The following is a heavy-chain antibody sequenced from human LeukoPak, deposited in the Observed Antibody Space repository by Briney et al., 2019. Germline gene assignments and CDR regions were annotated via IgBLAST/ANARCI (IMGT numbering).Heavy chain of an antibody. J-gene: IGHJ4*02. D-gene: IGHD3-10*01. V-gene: IGHV3-23*01. CDR1: GFTFSSYA. Sequence: GGSLRLSCAASGFTFSSYAMSWVRQAPGKGLEWVSAISGSGGSTYYADSAKGRFTISRDNSKNTLYLQMNSLRAEDTAVYYCATRGREVGYYPSHNYFDYWGQGTLVTVSS. CDR3: ATRGREVGYYPSHNYFDY. CDR2: ISGSGGST.